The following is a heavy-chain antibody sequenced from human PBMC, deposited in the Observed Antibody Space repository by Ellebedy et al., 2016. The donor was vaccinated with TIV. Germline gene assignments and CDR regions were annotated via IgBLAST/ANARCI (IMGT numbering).Heavy chain of an antibody. CDR1: GYAFTSYG. CDR3: ARGSQWLVEISFDY. CDR2: ISAKNGNT. Sequence: AASVKVSCKASGYAFTSYGINWVRQAPGQGLEWMGWISAKNGNTNYAQKLQGRVTMTTDTTTSIAYMELRSLRSDDTAVYYCARGSQWLVEISFDYWGQGTLVTVSS. D-gene: IGHD6-19*01. J-gene: IGHJ4*02. V-gene: IGHV1-18*01.